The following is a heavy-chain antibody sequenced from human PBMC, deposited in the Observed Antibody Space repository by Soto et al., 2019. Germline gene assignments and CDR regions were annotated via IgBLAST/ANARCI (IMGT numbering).Heavy chain of an antibody. Sequence: QVQLVESGGGVVQPGRSLRLSCAASGFTFSNYGMHWVRQAPGKGLEWVALIWYDGSNKYYADSVKGRFTISRDNFKNTLYLQMNSLRAEDTAVYYCARDPMHYYSSGTYGSDYWGQGALVTVSS. CDR3: ARDPMHYYSSGTYGSDY. V-gene: IGHV3-33*01. CDR2: IWYDGSNK. J-gene: IGHJ4*02. CDR1: GFTFSNYG. D-gene: IGHD3-10*01.